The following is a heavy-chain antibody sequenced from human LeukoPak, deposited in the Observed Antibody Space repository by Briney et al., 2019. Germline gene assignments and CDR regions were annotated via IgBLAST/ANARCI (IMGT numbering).Heavy chain of an antibody. CDR1: GGSVSSGGYY. D-gene: IGHD2-21*02. Sequence: SETLSLTWTVSGGSVSSGGYYWSWIRQRPGKGLEWIGYIYYSGSTNYNPSLKSRVTIAVDTSKNQFSLKLSSVTAADTAVYYCASSEVAYCGGDCYSKAFDIWGQGTMVTVSS. CDR2: IYYSGST. J-gene: IGHJ3*02. V-gene: IGHV4-61*08. CDR3: ASSEVAYCGGDCYSKAFDI.